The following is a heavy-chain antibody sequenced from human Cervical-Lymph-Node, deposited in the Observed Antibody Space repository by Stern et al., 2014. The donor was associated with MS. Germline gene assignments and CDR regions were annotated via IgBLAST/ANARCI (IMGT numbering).Heavy chain of an antibody. Sequence: QVQLVQSGAEVKKPGSPVRVSCKASGGTFNTYTVYWVRQAPGQGHEWVGKIIPMLDLPVYAQMFQGSVTITLDKSTSSAYIDLNSLTSEDTAVYYCARPRGREAASALDYWGQGTLVTVSS. J-gene: IGHJ4*02. CDR3: ARPRGREAASALDY. V-gene: IGHV1-69*09. CDR2: IIPMLDLP. D-gene: IGHD3-10*01. CDR1: GGTFNTYT.